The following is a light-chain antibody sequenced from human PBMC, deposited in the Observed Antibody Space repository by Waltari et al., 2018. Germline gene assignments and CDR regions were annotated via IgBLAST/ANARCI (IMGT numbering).Light chain of an antibody. Sequence: KFFLTQPHSVSDSPGRTVTISCPRSGGSIARTLLQGYHHRPGSAPTTVIYEGNRRPSGVSDRFSGSVDSSSNSASLTISGLKTGDDGDYYCQSYDDNSVVFGGGTKLTVL. CDR2: EGN. J-gene: IGLJ2*01. CDR3: QSYDDNSVV. V-gene: IGLV6-57*03. CDR1: GGSIARTL.